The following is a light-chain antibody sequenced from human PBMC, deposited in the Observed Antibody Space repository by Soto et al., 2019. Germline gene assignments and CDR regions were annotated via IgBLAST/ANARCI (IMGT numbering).Light chain of an antibody. CDR2: GAS. CDR3: QQYSDCT. Sequence: EIVMTQSPATLSVSPGERATLSCRASQSVSSNLAWYQQKPGQAPRLLIYGASSRATGIPARFSGSGSGTEFTLTISSLQSEDFAVYYCQQYSDCTFGQGTKVEFK. J-gene: IGKJ1*01. V-gene: IGKV3-15*01. CDR1: QSVSSN.